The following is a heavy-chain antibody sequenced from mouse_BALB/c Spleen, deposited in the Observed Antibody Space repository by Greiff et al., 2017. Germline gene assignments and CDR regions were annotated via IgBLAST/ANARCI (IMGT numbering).Heavy chain of an antibody. CDR1: GFNIKDYY. J-gene: IGHJ4*01. CDR3: ARGVNRYDVPYYAMDY. V-gene: IGHV14-1*02. D-gene: IGHD2-14*01. CDR2: IDPENGNT. Sequence: EVQLQQSGAELVRPGALVKLSCKASGFNIKDYYMHWVKQRPEQGLEWIGWIDPENGNTIYDPKFQGKASITADTSSNTAYLQLSSLTSEDTAVYYCARGVNRYDVPYYAMDYWGQGTSVTVSS.